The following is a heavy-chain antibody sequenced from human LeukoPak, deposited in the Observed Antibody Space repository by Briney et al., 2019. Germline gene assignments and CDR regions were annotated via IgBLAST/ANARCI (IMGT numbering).Heavy chain of an antibody. Sequence: PSETLSLTCAVYGGSFSGYYWSWIRQPPGKGLEWIGEINHSGSTNYNPSLKSRVTISVDTSKNQFSLKLSSVTAADTAVYYCARVTSRPGAYGDHFDHWGQGTLVTVSS. V-gene: IGHV4-34*01. CDR1: GGSFSGYY. J-gene: IGHJ4*02. CDR3: ARVTSRPGAYGDHFDH. D-gene: IGHD4-17*01. CDR2: INHSGST.